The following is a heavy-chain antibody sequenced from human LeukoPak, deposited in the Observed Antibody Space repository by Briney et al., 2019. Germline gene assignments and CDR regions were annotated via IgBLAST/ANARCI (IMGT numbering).Heavy chain of an antibody. Sequence: GGSLRLSCAAPGFTFSSYWMSWVRQAPGKGLEWVANIKQDGSEKYYVDSVKGRFTISRDNSKNTLYLQMNSLRAEDTAVYYCAKDREDIVWGQGTLVTVSS. J-gene: IGHJ4*02. CDR3: AKDREDIV. CDR1: GFTFSSYW. V-gene: IGHV3-7*01. CDR2: IKQDGSEK. D-gene: IGHD5-12*01.